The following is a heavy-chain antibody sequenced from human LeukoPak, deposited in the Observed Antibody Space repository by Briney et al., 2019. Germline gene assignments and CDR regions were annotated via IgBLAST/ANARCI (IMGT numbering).Heavy chain of an antibody. Sequence: GGSLRLSCAASGFTFSNHGMHWVRQAPGKGLEWVALIWYDGTKKYYADSGKGRLTISRDNSKNTLYLEMNSLRAEDTAVYYCARDRAVRYFDYWGQGTLVTVSS. CDR1: GFTFSNHG. CDR3: ARDRAVRYFDY. J-gene: IGHJ4*02. V-gene: IGHV3-33*01. CDR2: IWYDGTKK.